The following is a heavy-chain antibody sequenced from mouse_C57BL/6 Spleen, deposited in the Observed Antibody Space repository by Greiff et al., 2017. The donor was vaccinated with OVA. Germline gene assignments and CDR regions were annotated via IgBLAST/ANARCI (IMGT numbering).Heavy chain of an antibody. CDR2: IDPDDGGP. D-gene: IGHD1-1*01. J-gene: IGHJ3*01. Sequence: EVQLQQSGAELVRPGASVKLSCTASGFNITDYYMHWVKQRPEQGLEWIGRIDPDDGGPDYAPKFQGKATLTADTSSNTAYLQLSSLTYEDTTVYYYTARSRCAYWGKGTLVTVSA. CDR1: GFNITDYY. CDR3: TARSRCAY. V-gene: IGHV14-1*01.